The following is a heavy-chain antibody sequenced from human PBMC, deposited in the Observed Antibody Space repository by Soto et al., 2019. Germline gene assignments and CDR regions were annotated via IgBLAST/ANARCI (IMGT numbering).Heavy chain of an antibody. D-gene: IGHD6-6*01. V-gene: IGHV1-8*01. CDR1: GYTFTSYD. CDR2: VNPNSGNT. CDR3: ARVGSSSRDFDY. J-gene: IGHJ4*02. Sequence: GSLVKGFCKASGYTFTSYDINWVRQATGQGLEWMGWVNPNSGNTGYAKKFQGRVTMTRNTSISTAYMELSSLRPEDTAVYYCARVGSSSRDFDYWGQRTLVTVS.